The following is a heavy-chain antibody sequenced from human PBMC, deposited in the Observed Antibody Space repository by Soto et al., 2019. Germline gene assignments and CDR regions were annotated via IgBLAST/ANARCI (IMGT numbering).Heavy chain of an antibody. CDR3: ARDVYDFWSGFGDYYYYGMDV. CDR1: GGSISSGGYY. J-gene: IGHJ6*02. V-gene: IGHV4-31*03. D-gene: IGHD3-3*01. CDR2: IYYSGST. Sequence: SETLSLTCTVSGGSISSGGYYWSWIRQHPGKGLEWIGYIYYSGSTYYNPSLKSRVTISVDTSKNQFSLKLSSVTAADTAVYYCARDVYDFWSGFGDYYYYGMDVWGQGTTVTVSS.